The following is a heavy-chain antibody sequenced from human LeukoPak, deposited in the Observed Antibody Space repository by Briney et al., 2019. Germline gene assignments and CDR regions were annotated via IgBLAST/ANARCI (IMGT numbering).Heavy chain of an antibody. J-gene: IGHJ5*02. D-gene: IGHD2-2*01. V-gene: IGHV1-3*01. CDR1: GYTFTSYA. Sequence: ASAKVSCKASGYTFTSYAMHWVRQAPGQRLEWMGWINAGNGNTKYSQKFQGRVTITRDTSASTAYMELSSLRSEDTAVYYCARGGSTSYWFDPWGQGTLVTVSS. CDR3: ARGGSTSYWFDP. CDR2: INAGNGNT.